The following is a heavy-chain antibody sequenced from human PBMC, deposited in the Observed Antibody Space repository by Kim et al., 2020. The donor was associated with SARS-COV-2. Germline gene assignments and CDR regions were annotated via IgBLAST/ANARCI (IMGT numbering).Heavy chain of an antibody. Sequence: ASVKVSCKASGYTFTSYGISWVRQAPGQGLEWMGWISAYNGNTNYAQKLQGRVTMTTDTSTSTAYMELRSLRSDDTAVYYCARTLPGELWIPVAADYWGQGTLVTVSS. CDR3: ARTLPGELWIPVAADY. CDR1: GYTFTSYG. D-gene: IGHD3-10*01. J-gene: IGHJ4*02. CDR2: ISAYNGNT. V-gene: IGHV1-18*01.